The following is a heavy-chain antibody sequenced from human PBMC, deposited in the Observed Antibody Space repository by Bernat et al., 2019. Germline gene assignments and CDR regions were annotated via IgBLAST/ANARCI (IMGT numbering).Heavy chain of an antibody. CDR3: ARVLPTIFGVGEDDAFDI. Sequence: QVQLQESGPGLVKPSETLSLTCTVSGGSISSYYWSWIRQPPGKGLEWIGYIYYSGSTNYNPSLKSRVTISVDTSKNQFSLKLSSVTAADTAVYYCARVLPTIFGVGEDDAFDIWGQGTMVTVSS. J-gene: IGHJ3*02. D-gene: IGHD3-3*01. V-gene: IGHV4-59*01. CDR2: IYYSGST. CDR1: GGSISSYY.